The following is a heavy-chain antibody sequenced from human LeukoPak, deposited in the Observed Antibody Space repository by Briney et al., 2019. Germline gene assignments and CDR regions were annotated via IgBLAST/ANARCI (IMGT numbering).Heavy chain of an antibody. CDR3: ARVKVGSWDWFDP. J-gene: IGHJ5*02. D-gene: IGHD1-26*01. Sequence: GGSLRLSCAASGFTFSSFWMTWVRQAPWKGLEWVANIRQDGNEKFYVDSVKGRFTISRDNARNSVYLQMSSLRAEDTAVYYCARVKVGSWDWFDPWGQGTLVTVSS. V-gene: IGHV3-7*01. CDR1: GFTFSSFW. CDR2: IRQDGNEK.